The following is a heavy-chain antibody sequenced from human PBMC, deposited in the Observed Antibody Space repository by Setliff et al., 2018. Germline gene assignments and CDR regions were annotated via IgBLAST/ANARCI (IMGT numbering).Heavy chain of an antibody. CDR2: ISGYNGNT. CDR1: GYTFISYG. CDR3: ARARVVPAAMGYYYYMDV. D-gene: IGHD2-2*01. J-gene: IGHJ6*03. Sequence: GASVKVSCKTSGYTFISYGLSWMRQAPGQGLEWMGWISGYNGNTEYAQNLQGRVTMTMDTSTSTAYMELRSLRSDDTAVYYCARARVVPAAMGYYYYMDVWGKGTTVTVSS. V-gene: IGHV1-18*01.